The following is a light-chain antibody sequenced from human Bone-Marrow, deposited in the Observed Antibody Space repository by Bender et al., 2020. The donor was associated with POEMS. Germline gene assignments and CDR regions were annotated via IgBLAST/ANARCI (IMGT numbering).Light chain of an antibody. J-gene: IGLJ2*01. CDR1: SSDFGGFNY. CDR2: DVT. V-gene: IGLV2-14*01. Sequence: QSALAQPASVSGFPGQSITISCTATSSDFGGFNYVSWYQQHPGKAPKLMIYDVTDRPSGVSNRFSGSKSGNTASLTIAELQAADEADYCCSSFTSSGTLVAFGGGTKLTVL. CDR3: SSFTSSGTLVA.